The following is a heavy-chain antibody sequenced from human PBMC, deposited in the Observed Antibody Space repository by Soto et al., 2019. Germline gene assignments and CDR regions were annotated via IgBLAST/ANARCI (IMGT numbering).Heavy chain of an antibody. V-gene: IGHV1-8*01. CDR1: GYTFTSYD. CDR3: ARXYWSRVXXXXYYGMDV. J-gene: IGHJ6*02. Sequence: QVQLVQSGAEVKKPGASVKVSCKASGYTFTSYDINWVRXAXGQGLXWMGWMNPNSGNTGYAQKFQGRVTMTRNTSISTAYMELSSLRSEDTAVYYCARXYWSRVXXXXYYGMDVWGQGTTVTVSS. D-gene: IGHD2-8*02. CDR2: MNPNSGNT.